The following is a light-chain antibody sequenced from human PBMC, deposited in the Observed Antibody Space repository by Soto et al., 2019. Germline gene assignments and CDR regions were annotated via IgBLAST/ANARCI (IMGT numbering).Light chain of an antibody. V-gene: IGKV3-20*01. CDR3: QQYGTSPQT. CDR1: QNVSSGY. CDR2: GAS. J-gene: IGKJ1*01. Sequence: EIVLTQSPGTLSLSPGERATLSCRASQNVSSGYLAWYQQKPGQAPRLLIYGASSRATGTPDRFSGSGSATDFTLTVSRLEPEDFAVYYCQQYGTSPQTFGQGTKVEIK.